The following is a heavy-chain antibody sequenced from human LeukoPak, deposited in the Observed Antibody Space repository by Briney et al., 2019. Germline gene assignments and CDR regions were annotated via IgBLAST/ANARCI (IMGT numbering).Heavy chain of an antibody. CDR3: ARGSWELRKYYYYMDV. J-gene: IGHJ6*03. Sequence: GASVKVSCKASGYTFTSYDINWVRQATGQGLEWMGWMNPNSGNTGYAQKFQGRVTMTRNTSISTAYMELSSLRSEDTAVYYCARGSWELRKYYYYMDVWGKGTTVTVSS. CDR2: MNPNSGNT. V-gene: IGHV1-8*01. D-gene: IGHD1-26*01. CDR1: GYTFTSYD.